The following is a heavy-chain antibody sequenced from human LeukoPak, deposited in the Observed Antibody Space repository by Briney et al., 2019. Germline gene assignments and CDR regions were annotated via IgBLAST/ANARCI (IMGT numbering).Heavy chain of an antibody. CDR2: MNPSGST. Sequence: SETLSLTCAVYGGSFSGYYWTWIRQTPEKGQEWIGEMNPSGSTNYNPSLKSRVTISVDTSKNQFSLELSSVTAADTAVYYCARGRQDVTMIVVVMTAVSYYLDVWGKGTTVTVS. J-gene: IGHJ6*03. CDR1: GGSFSGYY. V-gene: IGHV4-34*01. D-gene: IGHD3-22*01. CDR3: ARGRQDVTMIVVVMTAVSYYLDV.